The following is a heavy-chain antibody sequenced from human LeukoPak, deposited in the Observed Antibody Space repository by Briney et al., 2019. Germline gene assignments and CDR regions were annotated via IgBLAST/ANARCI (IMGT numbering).Heavy chain of an antibody. CDR3: ARESGSHIAVAGWYAFDI. CDR2: INPNSGGT. Sequence: GASVKVSCTASGYTFTDYYIHWVRQAPGQGLEWMGRINPNSGGTNYAQKFQGRVTMTRDTSIRTVYMELRSLTSDDTAVYYCARESGSHIAVAGWYAFDIWGQGTMVTVSS. CDR1: GYTFTDYY. D-gene: IGHD6-19*01. J-gene: IGHJ3*02. V-gene: IGHV1-2*06.